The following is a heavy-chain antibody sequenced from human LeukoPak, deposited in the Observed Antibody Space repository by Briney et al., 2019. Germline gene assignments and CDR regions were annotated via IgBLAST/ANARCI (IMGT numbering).Heavy chain of an antibody. CDR1: GFSFSDYY. D-gene: IGHD1-26*01. Sequence: KSGGSLRLSCTASGFSFSDYYMNWIRQAPGKGLEWVSYIGSGGTTMYNADSVTGRFTISRDNAKNSLYLQMNSLRAEDTAVYYCARQALGVTIIDYWGQGTLATVSS. V-gene: IGHV3-11*04. CDR3: ARQALGVTIIDY. CDR2: IGSGGTTM. J-gene: IGHJ4*02.